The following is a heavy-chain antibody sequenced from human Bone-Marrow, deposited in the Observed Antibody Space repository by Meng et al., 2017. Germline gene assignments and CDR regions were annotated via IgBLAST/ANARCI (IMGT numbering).Heavy chain of an antibody. Sequence: GESLKISCAASGFTFSGYYMSWIRQAPGKGLEWVSYISSSGSTIHYADSVKGRFTISRDNAKNSLYLQMNSLRAEGTTVYYCGRAYSLHLSNLDYWGQGTRVTCSS. CDR2: ISSSGSTI. V-gene: IGHV3-11*01. J-gene: IGHJ4*02. CDR1: GFTFSGYY. CDR3: GRAYSLHLSNLDY. D-gene: IGHD5-18*01.